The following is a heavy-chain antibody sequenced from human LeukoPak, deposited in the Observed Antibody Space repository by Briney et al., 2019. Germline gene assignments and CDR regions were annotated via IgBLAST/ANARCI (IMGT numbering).Heavy chain of an antibody. CDR1: GFTFSSYS. J-gene: IGHJ3*02. CDR2: ISSSSSYI. Sequence: GGSLRLSCAASGFTFSSYSMNWVRQAPGKGLEWVSSISSSSSYIYYADSVKGRFTISRDNAKNSLYLQMNSLRAEDTAVYYCAREILTCYYDSSGYYPPDAFDIWGQGTMVTVSS. D-gene: IGHD3-22*01. CDR3: AREILTCYYDSSGYYPPDAFDI. V-gene: IGHV3-21*01.